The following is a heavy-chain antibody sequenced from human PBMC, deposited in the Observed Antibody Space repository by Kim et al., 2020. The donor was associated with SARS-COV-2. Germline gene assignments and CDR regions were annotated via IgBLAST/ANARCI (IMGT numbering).Heavy chain of an antibody. Sequence: GTNSQQKFQGRVTMTRDMSITTVYMDLSRLRFDDTAVYYCARGPISGAFDYWGQGTLVTVSS. V-gene: IGHV1-2*02. CDR3: ARGPISGAFDY. J-gene: IGHJ4*02. D-gene: IGHD6-19*01. CDR2: GT.